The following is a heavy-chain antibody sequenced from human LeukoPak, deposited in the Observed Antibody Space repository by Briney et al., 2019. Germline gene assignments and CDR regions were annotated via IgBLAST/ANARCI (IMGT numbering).Heavy chain of an antibody. CDR1: GFTFSSYE. CDR3: AELGITMIGGV. Sequence: GGSLRLSWAASGFTFSSYEMNWVRQAPGKGLEWVSYISSSGSTIYYADSVKGLFTISRDNAKNSLHLQMNSLRAEDTAVYYCAELGITMIGGVWGKGTTVTISS. D-gene: IGHD3-10*02. CDR2: ISSSGSTI. V-gene: IGHV3-48*03. J-gene: IGHJ6*04.